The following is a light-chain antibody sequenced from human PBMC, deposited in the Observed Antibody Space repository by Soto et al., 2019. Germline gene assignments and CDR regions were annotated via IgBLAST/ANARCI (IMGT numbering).Light chain of an antibody. Sequence: AIQMTQSPSLPASVGGRVTITCRASQGIGNAVSWYQQRSGKAPRLLIYAVSNLQSGVPSRFSGSGSGSDFTLTISSLQPEDFATYVCLQDYSYPRTFGQGTTV. CDR1: QGIGNA. J-gene: IGKJ1*01. CDR3: LQDYSYPRT. CDR2: AVS. V-gene: IGKV1-6*01.